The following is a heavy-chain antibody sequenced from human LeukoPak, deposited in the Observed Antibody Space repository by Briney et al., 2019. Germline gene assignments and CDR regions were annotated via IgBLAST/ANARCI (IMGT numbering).Heavy chain of an antibody. CDR2: ISGSGGST. Sequence: PGGSLRLSCAASGFTFSSYAMSWVRQAPGKGLEWVSAISGSGGSTYYADSVKGRFTISRDNSKNTLYLQMNSLRAEDTAVYYCAKSALRFLEWSDTYYFDYWGQGTLVTVSS. V-gene: IGHV3-23*01. CDR1: GFTFSSYA. CDR3: AKSALRFLEWSDTYYFDY. J-gene: IGHJ4*02. D-gene: IGHD3-3*01.